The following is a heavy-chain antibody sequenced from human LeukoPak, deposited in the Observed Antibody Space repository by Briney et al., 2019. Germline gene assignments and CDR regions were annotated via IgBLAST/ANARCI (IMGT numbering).Heavy chain of an antibody. D-gene: IGHD1-1*01. V-gene: IGHV3-23*01. CDR1: GFTFSSLA. Sequence: GGSLRLSCTASGFTFSSLAMTWVRQAPGNGLEWVSTIRSNGDTTYNADSVKGRFTISRDNSKNTLYLELNSLRVEDTATFYCAKGQELDDGVFDSWGQGTMVTASS. CDR3: AKGQELDDGVFDS. J-gene: IGHJ4*02. CDR2: IRSNGDTT.